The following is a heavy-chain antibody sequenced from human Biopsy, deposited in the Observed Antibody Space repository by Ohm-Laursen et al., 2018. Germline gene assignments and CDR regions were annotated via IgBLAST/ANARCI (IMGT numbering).Heavy chain of an antibody. J-gene: IGHJ4*02. CDR1: GFTFDDYA. CDR2: ITWNSGSI. V-gene: IGHV3-9*01. D-gene: IGHD2-21*02. Sequence: SLRLSCAASGFTFDDYAMHWVRQAPGKGLEWVSGITWNSGSIGYADYVKGRFSIFRDNAKHSLYLQMNSLRAEDTALYYCAKDLGQVTAAIGYWGQGTLVTVSS. CDR3: AKDLGQVTAAIGY.